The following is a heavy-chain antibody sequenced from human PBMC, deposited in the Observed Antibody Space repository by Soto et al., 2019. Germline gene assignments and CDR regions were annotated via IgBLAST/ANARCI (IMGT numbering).Heavy chain of an antibody. CDR3: AKAKPLSSGYYTPPLDY. D-gene: IGHD3-22*01. J-gene: IGHJ4*02. V-gene: IGHV3-23*01. CDR2: ISGSGGST. Sequence: GGSLRLSCAASGFTFSSYAMSWVRQAPGKGLEWVSAISGSGGSTYYADSVKGRSTISRDNSKNTLYLQMNSLRAEDTAVYYCAKAKPLSSGYYTPPLDYWGQGTLVTVS. CDR1: GFTFSSYA.